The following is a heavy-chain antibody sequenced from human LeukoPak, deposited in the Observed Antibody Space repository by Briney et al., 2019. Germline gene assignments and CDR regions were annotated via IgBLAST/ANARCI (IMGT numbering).Heavy chain of an antibody. CDR1: GFTFSGSA. D-gene: IGHD6-13*01. V-gene: IGHV3-73*01. CDR2: IRSKADSYTT. J-gene: IGHJ4*02. CDR3: RAAADLNDY. Sequence: GGSLRLSCAASGFTFSGSAMHWVRQAAGKGLEWLGRIRSKADSYTTAYAASGKGRFIVSRDDSKNTAYLQMNSLKPEDTAVYYCRAAADLNDYWGQGTLVTVSS.